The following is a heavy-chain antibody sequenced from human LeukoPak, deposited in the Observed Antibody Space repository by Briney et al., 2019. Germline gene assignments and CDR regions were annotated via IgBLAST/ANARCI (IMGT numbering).Heavy chain of an antibody. J-gene: IGHJ6*03. CDR2: IKQDGSEK. Sequence: QSGGSLRLSCEASGFTFTKFWMSWVRQAPGKGLEWVANIKQDGSEKYYVDSVKGRFTISRDNAKNSLYLQMNSLRAEDTAVYYCARGVLYYDILTGYYHGEKAYYMDVWGKGTTVTISS. CDR3: ARGVLYYDILTGYYHGEKAYYMDV. CDR1: GFTFTKFW. D-gene: IGHD3-9*01. V-gene: IGHV3-7*01.